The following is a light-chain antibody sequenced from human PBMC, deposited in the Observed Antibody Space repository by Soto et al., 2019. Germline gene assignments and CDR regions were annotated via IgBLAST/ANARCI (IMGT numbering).Light chain of an antibody. Sequence: AIRMTQSPSSFSASTGDRVTITCRASQGISSYLAWYQQKPGKAPKLLIYAASTLQSGVPSRLSGSGSGTDFTLTISCLQSEDFATYYCQQYYSYPLVTFGQGTRLEIK. J-gene: IGKJ5*01. CDR1: QGISSY. CDR3: QQYYSYPLVT. CDR2: AAS. V-gene: IGKV1-8*01.